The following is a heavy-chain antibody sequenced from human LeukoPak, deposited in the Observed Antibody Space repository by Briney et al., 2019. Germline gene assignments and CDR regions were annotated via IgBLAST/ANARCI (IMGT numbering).Heavy chain of an antibody. V-gene: IGHV4-59*12. CDR3: ATPYCSTISCLDVFNM. D-gene: IGHD2-2*01. Sequence: SETLSLTCTVSGGSISSYYWSWIRQPPGKGLEWIGYIYYSGSTNYNPSLKSRVTISVDTSKNQFSLQLSSVTAADTATYYCATPYCSTISCLDVFNMWGQGTRVTVSS. J-gene: IGHJ3*02. CDR1: GGSISSYY. CDR2: IYYSGST.